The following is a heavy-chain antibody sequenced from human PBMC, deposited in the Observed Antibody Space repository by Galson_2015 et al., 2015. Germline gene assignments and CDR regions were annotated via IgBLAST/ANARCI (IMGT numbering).Heavy chain of an antibody. CDR1: GFTFSSYA. Sequence: SLRLSCAASGFTFSSYAMSWVRQAPGKGLEWVSAISGSGGSTYYADSVRGRFTISRDNSKNTLYLQMNSLRAEDTAVYYCAKDLGYCGSTSCYPYGMDVWGQGTTVTVSS. J-gene: IGHJ6*02. D-gene: IGHD2-2*01. V-gene: IGHV3-23*01. CDR3: AKDLGYCGSTSCYPYGMDV. CDR2: ISGSGGST.